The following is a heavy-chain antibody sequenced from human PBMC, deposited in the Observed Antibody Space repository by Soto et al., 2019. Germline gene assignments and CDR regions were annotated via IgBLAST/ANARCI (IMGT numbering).Heavy chain of an antibody. CDR3: ARGPHHV. CDR1: GGSIISCGYS. J-gene: IGHJ4*02. CDR2: IYHSGST. V-gene: IGHV4-30-2*01. Sequence: SETLSLTCTVSGGSIISCGYSWSWIRQPPGKGLEWIGYIYHSGSTYYNPSLKSRVTISVDRSKNQFSLKLSSVTAADTAVYYCARGPHHVWGQGTLVTVSS. D-gene: IGHD3-16*01.